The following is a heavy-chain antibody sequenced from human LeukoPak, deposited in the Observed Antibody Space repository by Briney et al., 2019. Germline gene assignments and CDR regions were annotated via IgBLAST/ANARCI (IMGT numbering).Heavy chain of an antibody. CDR3: ARDPPPP. V-gene: IGHV3-7*01. Sequence: GGSLRLSCAASGFTFSNYPMHWVRQAPGKGLEWVANIKQDGSEKYYVDSVKGRFTISRDNAKNSLYLQMNSLRAEDTAVYYCARDPPPPWGQGTLVTVSS. J-gene: IGHJ5*02. CDR1: GFTFSNYP. CDR2: IKQDGSEK.